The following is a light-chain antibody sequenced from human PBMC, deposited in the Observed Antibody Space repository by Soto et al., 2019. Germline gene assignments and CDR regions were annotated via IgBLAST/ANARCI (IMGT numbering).Light chain of an antibody. Sequence: EVVLTQSPGTLSLSPGERATLSCRASQSVSNNYFAWYQQKPGQAPRLLIFGSSDRATGIPDRFSGSGSGTDFTHTISRLEPEDFAVSYCQQYGSSPPYTFGQGIKLEIK. V-gene: IGKV3-20*01. CDR3: QQYGSSPPYT. J-gene: IGKJ2*01. CDR2: GSS. CDR1: QSVSNNY.